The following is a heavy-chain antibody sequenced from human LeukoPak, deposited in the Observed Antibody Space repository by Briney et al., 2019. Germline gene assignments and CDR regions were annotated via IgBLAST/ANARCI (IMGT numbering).Heavy chain of an antibody. D-gene: IGHD2-2*01. CDR3: ARGGGYCSSTSCDPNWFDP. V-gene: IGHV1-18*04. CDR1: GYTFTSYG. Sequence: GASVKVSCKASGYTFTSYGISWVRQAPGQGLEWMGWISAYNGNTNYAQKLQGRVTMTTDTSTSTAYMELRSLRSDDTAVYYCARGGGYCSSTSCDPNWFDPWGQGTLVTVSS. J-gene: IGHJ5*02. CDR2: ISAYNGNT.